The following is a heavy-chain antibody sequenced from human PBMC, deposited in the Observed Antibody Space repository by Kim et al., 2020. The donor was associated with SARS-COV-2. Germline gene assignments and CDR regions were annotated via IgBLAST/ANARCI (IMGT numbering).Heavy chain of an antibody. J-gene: IGHJ6*02. V-gene: IGHV4-59*13. CDR3: ARNPELDSGSYYYYYGMDV. CDR1: GGSISSYY. D-gene: IGHD1-26*01. CDR2: IYYSGST. Sequence: SETLSLTCTVSGGSISSYYWSWIRQPPGKGLEWIGYIYYSGSTNYNPSLKSRVTISVDTSKNQFSLKLSSVTAADTAVYYCARNPELDSGSYYYYYGMDVWGQGTTVTVSS.